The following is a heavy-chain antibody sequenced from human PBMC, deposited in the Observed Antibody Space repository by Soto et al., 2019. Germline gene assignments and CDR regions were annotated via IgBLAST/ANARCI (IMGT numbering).Heavy chain of an antibody. CDR1: GFTFSIYG. Sequence: QVQLVESGGGVVQPGTSLRLSCVASGFTFSIYGMHWVRQAPGKGLEWVAVIWSDGSNKYYADSVKGRFTISRDNSKNTLYLQMNSLRAEDTAVYYCARGLQGVDCWGQGTLVTVSS. CDR2: IWSDGSNK. D-gene: IGHD4-4*01. CDR3: ARGLQGVDC. V-gene: IGHV3-33*01. J-gene: IGHJ4*02.